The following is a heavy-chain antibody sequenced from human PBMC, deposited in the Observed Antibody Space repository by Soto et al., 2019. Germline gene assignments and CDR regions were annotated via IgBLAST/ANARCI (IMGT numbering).Heavy chain of an antibody. CDR1: GYTFTRYG. CDR3: ARGNHRWLQLWYFDL. Sequence: GASVKVSCKAAGYTFTRYGISWVRQAPGQGLEWMGWISAYNGNTNYAQKLQGRVTMTTDTSTSTAYMELRSLRSDDTAVYYCARGNHRWLQLWYFDLWGRGTLVTVSS. CDR2: ISAYNGNT. J-gene: IGHJ2*01. D-gene: IGHD5-12*01. V-gene: IGHV1-18*01.